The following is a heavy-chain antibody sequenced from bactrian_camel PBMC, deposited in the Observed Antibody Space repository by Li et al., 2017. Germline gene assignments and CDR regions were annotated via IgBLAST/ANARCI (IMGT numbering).Heavy chain of an antibody. J-gene: IGHJ4*01. D-gene: IGHD1*01. V-gene: IGHV3S54*01. Sequence: HVQLVESGGGSVQAGGSLRLSCNESGYIYSKMGWFRQAPGKQREGVAAIYTSNGRTSYADSVKGRLTISKDNAEDTVYLQMNSLKPEDTAMYYCALGHAGACGTWWRSGALYNYWGQGTQVTVS. CDR2: IYTSNGRT. CDR3: ALGHAGACGTWWRSGALYNY. CDR1: GYIYSK.